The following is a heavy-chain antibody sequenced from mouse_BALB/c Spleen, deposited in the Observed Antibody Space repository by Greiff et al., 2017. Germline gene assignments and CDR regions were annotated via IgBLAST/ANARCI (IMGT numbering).Heavy chain of an antibody. V-gene: IGHV5-9-4*01. CDR1: GFTFSSYA. J-gene: IGHJ4*01. CDR2: ISSGGSYT. D-gene: IGHD2-1*01. Sequence: EVKVEESGGGLVKPGGSLKLSCAASGFTFSSYAMSWVRQSPEKRLEWVASISSGGSYTYYPDTVTGRFTISRDNAKNTLYLEMSSLRSEDTAMYYCARFYGNYAMDYWGQGTSVTVSS. CDR3: ARFYGNYAMDY.